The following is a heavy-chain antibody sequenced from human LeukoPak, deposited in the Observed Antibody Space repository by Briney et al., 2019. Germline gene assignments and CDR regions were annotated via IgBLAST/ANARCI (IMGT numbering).Heavy chain of an antibody. CDR3: AREPIVGATRYWFDP. V-gene: IGHV1-8*01. CDR2: MNPNSGNT. D-gene: IGHD1-26*01. Sequence: GASVKVSCKASGYTFTSYDINWVRQATGQALEWMGWMNPNSGNTAYAQKFQGRVTMTRNTSISTAYMELSNLRSEDTAVYYCAREPIVGATRYWFDPWGQGTLVTVSS. CDR1: GYTFTSYD. J-gene: IGHJ5*02.